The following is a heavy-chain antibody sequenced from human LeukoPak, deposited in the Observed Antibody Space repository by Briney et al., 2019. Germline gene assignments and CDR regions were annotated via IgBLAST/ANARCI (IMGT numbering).Heavy chain of an antibody. V-gene: IGHV1-69*04. CDR1: GGTFSSYA. J-gene: IGHJ5*02. D-gene: IGHD3-22*01. CDR2: IIPILGIA. Sequence: ASVKVSCKASGGTFSSYAISWVRQAPGQGLEWMGRIIPILGIANYAQKFQGRVTITADKSTSTAYMEPSSLRSEDTAVYYCARTNYYDSSGYYSNQNWFDPWGQGTLVTVSS. CDR3: ARTNYYDSSGYYSNQNWFDP.